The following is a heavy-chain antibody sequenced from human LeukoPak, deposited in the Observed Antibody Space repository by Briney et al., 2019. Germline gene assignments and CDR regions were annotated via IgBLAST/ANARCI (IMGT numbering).Heavy chain of an antibody. J-gene: IGHJ4*02. CDR1: GGSISSYY. D-gene: IGHD1-26*01. V-gene: IGHV4-59*01. Sequence: PSETLSLTCTVSGGSISSYYWSWIRQPPGKGLEWIGYIYYSGSTNYNPSLKSRVTISVDTSKNQFSLKLSSVTAADTAVYYCARFGGSYYFDYWGQGTLVTVSS. CDR3: ARFGGSYYFDY. CDR2: IYYSGST.